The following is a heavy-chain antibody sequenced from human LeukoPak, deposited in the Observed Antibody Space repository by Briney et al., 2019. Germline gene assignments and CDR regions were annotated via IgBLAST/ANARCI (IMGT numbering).Heavy chain of an antibody. CDR1: GFTFSSYS. V-gene: IGHV3-21*01. CDR2: ISSSSSYI. CDR3: ARGRTYDYVWGSYRWYSFDY. J-gene: IGHJ4*02. D-gene: IGHD3-16*02. Sequence: PGGSLRLSCAASGFTFSSYSMNWVRHAARKGLEWVSSISSSSSYIYYADSVKGRFTISRDNAKNSLYLQMNSLRAEDTAVYYCARGRTYDYVWGSYRWYSFDYWGQGTLVTVSS.